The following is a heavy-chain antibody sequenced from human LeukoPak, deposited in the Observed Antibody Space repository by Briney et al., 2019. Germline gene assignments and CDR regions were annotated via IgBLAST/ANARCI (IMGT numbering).Heavy chain of an antibody. D-gene: IGHD4-23*01. CDR1: GYTFTSYY. V-gene: IGHV1-46*01. Sequence: ASVKVSCKASGYTFTSYYMHWARQAPGQGLEWMGIINPSGGSTSYAQKFQGRVTMTRDISTSTDYMELSSLRSEDTAVYYCARDNSVEDTAWWFDPWGQGTLVTVSS. J-gene: IGHJ5*02. CDR3: ARDNSVEDTAWWFDP. CDR2: INPSGGST.